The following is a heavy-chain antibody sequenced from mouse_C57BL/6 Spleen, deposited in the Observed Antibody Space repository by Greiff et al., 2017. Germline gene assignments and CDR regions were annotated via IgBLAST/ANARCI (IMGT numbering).Heavy chain of an antibody. CDR3: ARWNTTVVEVDYFDY. V-gene: IGHV1-50*01. CDR2: IDPSDSYT. J-gene: IGHJ2*01. D-gene: IGHD1-1*01. CDR1: GYTFTSYW. Sequence: VQLQQPGAELVKPGASVKLSCKASGYTFTSYWMQWVKQRPGQGLEWIGEIDPSDSYTNYNQKFKGKATLTVDTSSSTAYMQLSSLTSEDSAVYYCARWNTTVVEVDYFDYWGQGTTLTVSS.